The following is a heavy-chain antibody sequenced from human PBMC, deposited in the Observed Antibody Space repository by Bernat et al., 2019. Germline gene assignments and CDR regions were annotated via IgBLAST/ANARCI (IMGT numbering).Heavy chain of an antibody. Sequence: EVQLVESGGGLVQPGGSLRLSCAASGFTFSSYWMSWVRQAPGKGLEWVANIKQDGSEKYYVDSVKGRFTISRDNAKNSLYLKMNSLRAEDTAVYYCAREMTTVTLGIFDYWGQGTLVTVSS. CDR3: AREMTTVTLGIFDY. D-gene: IGHD4-17*01. CDR2: IKQDGSEK. V-gene: IGHV3-7*03. J-gene: IGHJ4*02. CDR1: GFTFSSYW.